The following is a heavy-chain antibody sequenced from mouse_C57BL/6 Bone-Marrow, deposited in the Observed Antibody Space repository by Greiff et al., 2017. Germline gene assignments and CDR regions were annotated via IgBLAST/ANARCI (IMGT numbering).Heavy chain of an antibody. J-gene: IGHJ1*03. CDR2: IWRGGST. D-gene: IGHD1-1*02. Sequence: VKLEESGPGLVQPSQSLSITCTVSGFSLTSYGVHWVRQSPGKGLEWLGVIWRGGSTDYNAAFMSRLSITKDNSKSQVFFKMNSLQADDTAIYYFAKNGGAWYFDVWGTGTTVTVSS. CDR1: GFSLTSYG. V-gene: IGHV2-5*01. CDR3: AKNGGAWYFDV.